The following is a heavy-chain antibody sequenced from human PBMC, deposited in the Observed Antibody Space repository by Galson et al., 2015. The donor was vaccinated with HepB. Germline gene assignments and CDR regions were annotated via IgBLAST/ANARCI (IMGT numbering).Heavy chain of an antibody. CDR1: GGSIGSFY. J-gene: IGHJ6*02. D-gene: IGHD2-2*01. CDR2: VYRGSS. Sequence: ETLSLTCSVSGGSIGSFYWNWIRQPPGKGLEWIGYVYRGSSNYNPSLKSRVTISADTAKNQFSLKLSSVIDADTAVYYCARGALIPASRGYYYGLDVWGQGTTVTVSS. CDR3: ARGALIPASRGYYYGLDV. V-gene: IGHV4-59*01.